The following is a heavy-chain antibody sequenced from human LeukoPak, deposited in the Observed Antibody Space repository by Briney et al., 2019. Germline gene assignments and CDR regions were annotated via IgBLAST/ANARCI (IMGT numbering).Heavy chain of an antibody. V-gene: IGHV4-39*01. D-gene: IGHD3-9*01. J-gene: IGHJ6*03. CDR2: ISYSGSP. CDR1: GGSMRSKNYY. Sequence: SETLSLTCTVSGGSMRSKNYYWGWIRHSPGKGLEWIGSISYSGSPYYNQSVKSRITMSVDTSRNQFALRLFSVTAADTAVYFCARLLSYDVLTDNYYKYYMDVWGKGTKVTVSS. CDR3: ARLLSYDVLTDNYYKYYMDV.